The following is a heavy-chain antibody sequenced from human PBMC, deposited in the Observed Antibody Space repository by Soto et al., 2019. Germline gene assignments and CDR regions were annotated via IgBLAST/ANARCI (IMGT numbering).Heavy chain of an antibody. CDR1: GYSFTSYW. Sequence: PGESLKISCKGSGYSFTSYWIGWVRQMPGKGLEWMGIIYPGDSDTRYSPSFQGQVSISADKSISTAYLQWSSLKASDTAMYYCARLDRPGYSYGYGWLYYYYGMDVWGQGTTVTVSS. CDR3: ARLDRPGYSYGYGWLYYYYGMDV. CDR2: IYPGDSDT. D-gene: IGHD5-18*01. V-gene: IGHV5-51*01. J-gene: IGHJ6*02.